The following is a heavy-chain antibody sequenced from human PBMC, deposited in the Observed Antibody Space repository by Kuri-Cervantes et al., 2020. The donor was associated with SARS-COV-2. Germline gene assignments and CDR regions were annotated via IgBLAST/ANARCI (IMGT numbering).Heavy chain of an antibody. V-gene: IGHV3-7*01. CDR2: IKQDGSEK. J-gene: IGHJ6*02. CDR1: GFTFSSYW. CDR3: ARDTGGTMIYYYYYYGMDA. D-gene: IGHD2-8*02. Sequence: GGSLRLSCAASGFTFSSYWMSWVRQAPGKGLEWVANIKQDGSEKYYVDSVKGRFTISRDNAKNSLYLQMNSLRAEDTAVYYCARDTGGTMIYYYYYYGMDAWGQGTTVTVSS.